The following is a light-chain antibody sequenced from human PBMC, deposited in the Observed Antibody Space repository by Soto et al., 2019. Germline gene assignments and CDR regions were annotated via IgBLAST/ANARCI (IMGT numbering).Light chain of an antibody. CDR3: QQRSIWPIT. V-gene: IGKV3-11*01. J-gene: IGKJ5*01. Sequence: EVVMTLSVAALSVSTGERATLSCRASQSVSRYLAWYQQKPGQAPRLLIYDASNRATGIPVRFSGSGSGTDFTLTISSLEPEDFAVYYCQQRSIWPITSGQGTRLATK. CDR1: QSVSRY. CDR2: DAS.